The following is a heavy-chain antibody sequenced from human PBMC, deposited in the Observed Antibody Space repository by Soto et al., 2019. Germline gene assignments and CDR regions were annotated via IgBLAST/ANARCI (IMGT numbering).Heavy chain of an antibody. CDR1: GFTFSSYT. Sequence: GGSLRLSCAASGFTFSSYTMSWVRQAPGKGLEWVSAISGSGGSTYYADSVKGRFTISRDNSKNTLYLQMNSLRAEDTAVYYCAKLYDYVWGSYSFFDYWGQGTLVTVSS. D-gene: IGHD3-16*02. V-gene: IGHV3-23*01. J-gene: IGHJ4*02. CDR2: ISGSGGST. CDR3: AKLYDYVWGSYSFFDY.